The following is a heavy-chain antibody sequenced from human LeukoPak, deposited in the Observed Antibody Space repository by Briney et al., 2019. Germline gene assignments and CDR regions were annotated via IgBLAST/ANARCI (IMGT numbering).Heavy chain of an antibody. V-gene: IGHV3-21*01. CDR1: GFTFSSYS. Sequence: GGSLRLSCAASGFTFSSYSVNWVRQAPGKGLEWISSITGSSTTVFYADSVKGRFTISRDNAKNSLYLQMNSLRAEDTAVYYCASSTVTPFDYWGQGTLVTVSS. CDR3: ASSTVTPFDY. CDR2: ITGSSTTV. D-gene: IGHD4-17*01. J-gene: IGHJ4*02.